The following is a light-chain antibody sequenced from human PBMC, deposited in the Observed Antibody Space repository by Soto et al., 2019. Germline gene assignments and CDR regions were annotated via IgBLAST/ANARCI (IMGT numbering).Light chain of an antibody. CDR2: DTS. CDR1: TRPVTGGHY. V-gene: IGLV7-46*01. CDR3: LLTYSGASYV. J-gene: IGLJ1*01. Sequence: QAVVTQEPSLTVSPGGTVTLTCGSSTRPVTGGHYPYWIQQKPGQAPRTLIYDTSNKHSWTPARFSGSLLGGKAALTLSGAQPEDEAEYYCLLTYSGASYVFGTGTKVTVL.